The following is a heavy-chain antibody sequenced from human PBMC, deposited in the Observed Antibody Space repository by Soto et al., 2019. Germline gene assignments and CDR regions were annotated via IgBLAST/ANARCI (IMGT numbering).Heavy chain of an antibody. CDR2: INHSGST. J-gene: IGHJ4*02. CDR1: GGSVSGYY. Sequence: PSETLSITCAVCGGSVSGYYWTWIRQPPGTGLEWIGEINHSGSTNYNPSLKSRVTISVDTSKNQFSLKLTSVTAADTAVYYCARDKITGLFDYWGQGTLVTVSS. D-gene: IGHD2-8*02. V-gene: IGHV4-34*01. CDR3: ARDKITGLFDY.